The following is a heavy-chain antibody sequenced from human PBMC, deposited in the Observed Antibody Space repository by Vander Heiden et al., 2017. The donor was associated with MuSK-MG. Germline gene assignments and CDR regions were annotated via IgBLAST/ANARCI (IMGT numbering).Heavy chain of an antibody. CDR1: GYSFTTYC. Sequence: QLVQSGAEVKKPGESLTISWTGSGYSFTTYCIGWVRQMPGKGLGWMRIFYPGDSDTRYSPSFQGHVTISADKSISTAYLQWSSLKASDTAMYYCARAYGSGSYLFDYWGQGTLVTVSS. V-gene: IGHV5-51*03. CDR3: ARAYGSGSYLFDY. J-gene: IGHJ4*02. CDR2: FYPGDSDT. D-gene: IGHD3-10*01.